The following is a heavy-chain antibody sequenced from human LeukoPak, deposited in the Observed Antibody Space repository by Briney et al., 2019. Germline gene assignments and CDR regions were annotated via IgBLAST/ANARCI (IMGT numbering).Heavy chain of an antibody. V-gene: IGHV1-2*06. CDR3: ARDEWLLDAFDI. D-gene: IGHD6-19*01. CDR2: INPNSGGT. Sequence: GASVKVSCMASGYTFTGYYMHWVRQAPGQGLEWMGRINPNSGGTNNAQKFQGRVTMTRDTSISTAYMELSRLRSDDTAVYYCARDEWLLDAFDIWGQGTMVTVSS. J-gene: IGHJ3*02. CDR1: GYTFTGYY.